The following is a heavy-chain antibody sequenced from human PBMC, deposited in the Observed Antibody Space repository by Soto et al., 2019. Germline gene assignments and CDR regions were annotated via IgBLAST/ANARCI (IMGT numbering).Heavy chain of an antibody. V-gene: IGHV1-69*06. D-gene: IGHD2-21*01. CDR3: AIIPVGGPRSAY. CDR2: IIPIFGTA. Sequence: SVKVSCKASGGTFSSYAISWVRQAPGQGLEWMGGIIPIFGTANYAQKFQGRVTITADKSTSTANMELSSLRSEDTAVYYCAIIPVGGPRSAYWGQGTLVTVSS. CDR1: GGTFSSYA. J-gene: IGHJ4*02.